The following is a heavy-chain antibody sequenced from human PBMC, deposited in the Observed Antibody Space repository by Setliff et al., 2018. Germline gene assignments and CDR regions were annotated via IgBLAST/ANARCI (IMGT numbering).Heavy chain of an antibody. J-gene: IGHJ4*02. D-gene: IGHD4-17*01. CDR3: ANWPGTPTMTTFFGPLDY. CDR1: GFSFSSYG. CDR2: ISETGGNT. Sequence: GGSLRLSCAASGFSFSSYGMNWVRQAPEKGLEWVAGISETGGNTYYIDAVRGRFTISRDNSRNTLYLQMNSLRAEDTAVYYCANWPGTPTMTTFFGPLDYWGQGTLVTVSS. V-gene: IGHV3-23*01.